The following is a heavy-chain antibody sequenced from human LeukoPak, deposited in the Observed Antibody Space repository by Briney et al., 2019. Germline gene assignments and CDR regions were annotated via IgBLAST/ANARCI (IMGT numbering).Heavy chain of an antibody. J-gene: IGHJ5*02. D-gene: IGHD6-13*01. V-gene: IGHV1-18*01. CDR1: GYVCTSYG. CDR2: INPYNGNT. Sequence: GASVKVSCKASGYVCTSYGISWLRHAPGQGLELMGWINPYNGNTNYAQNLQGRVTMTTDTSTSTAYMELRSLRSGDTAMYYCARDYSINWPNWCAPWGQGTLVTVSS. CDR3: ARDYSINWPNWCAP.